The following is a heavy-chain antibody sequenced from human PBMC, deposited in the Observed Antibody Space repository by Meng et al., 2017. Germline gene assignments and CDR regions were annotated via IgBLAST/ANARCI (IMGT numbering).Heavy chain of an antibody. CDR3: ARGYGGLDY. CDR1: GGSVSSGGYS. V-gene: IGHV4-30-2*01. Sequence: QLQLQESGSGLVKPSQTLSLTCAVSGGSVSSGGYSWNWIRQPPGKGLEWIGYIFHSGTTYYNPSLESRATISIDTSKNQFSLKVTSATAADTAVYYCARGYGGLDYWGQGTLVTVSS. D-gene: IGHD3-10*01. CDR2: IFHSGTT. J-gene: IGHJ4*02.